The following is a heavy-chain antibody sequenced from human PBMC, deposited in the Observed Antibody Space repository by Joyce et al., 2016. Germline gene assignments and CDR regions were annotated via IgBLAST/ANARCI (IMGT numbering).Heavy chain of an antibody. CDR2: IIPIFDTA. J-gene: IGHJ6*02. D-gene: IGHD3-10*01. CDR3: ASTNWVVYGSGKHYAMDV. CDR1: GGTFSTYV. Sequence: QVQLVQSGAEVKKPGSSVRVSCKASGGTFSTYVITWVRQAPGQGLEWMGGIIPIFDTADYAQKFQGRVTITADKSTSTAYMELSSLRSEDTAVYYCASTNWVVYGSGKHYAMDVWGQGTTVTVSS. V-gene: IGHV1-69*06.